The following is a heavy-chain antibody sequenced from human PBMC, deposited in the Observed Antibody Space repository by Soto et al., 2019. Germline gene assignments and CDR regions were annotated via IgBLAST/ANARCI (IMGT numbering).Heavy chain of an antibody. CDR2: INPNSGGT. J-gene: IGHJ5*02. Sequence: ASVKVSCKASGYTFTGYYMRWVRQAPGQGLEWMGWINPNSGGTNYAQKFQGWVTMTRDTSISTAYMELSRLRSDDTAVYYCARDTGRVRNLEWFDPWGQGTLVTVSS. CDR3: ARDTGRVRNLEWFDP. V-gene: IGHV1-2*04. D-gene: IGHD1-1*01. CDR1: GYTFTGYY.